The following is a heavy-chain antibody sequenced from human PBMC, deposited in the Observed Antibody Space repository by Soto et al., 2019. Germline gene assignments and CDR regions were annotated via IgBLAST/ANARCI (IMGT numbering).Heavy chain of an antibody. D-gene: IGHD5-12*01. CDR1: GFTFSSYA. Sequence: EVQLLESGGGLVQPGGSLRLSCAASGFTFSSYAMSWVRQAPGKGLEWVSAISGSGGSTYYADSVKGRFTISRDNYKNPRYLQMNSLRAEDTDVYYCAKEGGYSGHDYDYWGQGPLLTVSS. CDR3: AKEGGYSGHDYDY. CDR2: ISGSGGST. J-gene: IGHJ4*02. V-gene: IGHV3-23*01.